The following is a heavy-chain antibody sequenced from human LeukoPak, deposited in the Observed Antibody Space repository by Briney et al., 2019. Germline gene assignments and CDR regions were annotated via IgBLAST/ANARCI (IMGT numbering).Heavy chain of an antibody. J-gene: IGHJ4*02. CDR2: MNPNSGNT. CDR3: ARVSQPYYYDSSGYGDDY. Sequence: ASVKVSCKASGYTFTGYYMHWVRQATGQGLEWMGWMNPNSGNTGYAQKFQGRVTMTRNTSISTAYMELSSLRSEDTAVYYCARVSQPYYYDSSGYGDDYWGQGTLVTVSS. V-gene: IGHV1-8*02. D-gene: IGHD3-22*01. CDR1: GYTFTGYY.